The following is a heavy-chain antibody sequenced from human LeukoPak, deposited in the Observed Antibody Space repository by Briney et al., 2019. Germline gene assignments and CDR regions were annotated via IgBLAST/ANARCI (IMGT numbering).Heavy chain of an antibody. CDR1: GGSINNNNYY. J-gene: IGHJ4*02. CDR3: ARVHSSSYY. CDR2: VYYSGGT. V-gene: IGHV4-39*07. D-gene: IGHD6-6*01. Sequence: SETLSLTCTVSGGSINNNNYYWDWIRQPPGKGLEWIGSVYYSGGTYYNPSLKSRVTISIDTSKNQFSLKLSSVTAADTAVYYCARVHSSSYYWGQGTLVTVSS.